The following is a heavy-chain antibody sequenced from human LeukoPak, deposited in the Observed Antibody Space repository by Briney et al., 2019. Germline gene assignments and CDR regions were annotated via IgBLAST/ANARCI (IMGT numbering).Heavy chain of an antibody. D-gene: IGHD6-19*01. J-gene: IGHJ5*02. CDR1: GGSLSGHY. V-gene: IGHV4-34*01. CDR2: INHSGSP. Sequence: SETLSLTCAVHGGSLSGHYCLWIRQAPGKGLEWIGEINHSGSPNYSPSFKSRVTISADTSKNQFSLGLRSVTAADTAVYYCVRGPGIPVAASWGQGTLVTVSS. CDR3: VRGPGIPVAAS.